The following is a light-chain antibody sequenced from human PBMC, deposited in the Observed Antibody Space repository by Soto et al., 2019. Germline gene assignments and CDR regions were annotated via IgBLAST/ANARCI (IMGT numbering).Light chain of an antibody. Sequence: EIVLTQSPGTLSLSPGERATLSCRASQSVRDRYLAWYQQKPDQAPRLLIYDAFNRATGIPARFSGSGSGTGFTLTISRLEPEDFAVYYCHQYGSSPTTLGQGTKVDIK. J-gene: IGKJ1*01. CDR2: DAF. CDR1: QSVRDRY. V-gene: IGKV3-20*01. CDR3: HQYGSSPTT.